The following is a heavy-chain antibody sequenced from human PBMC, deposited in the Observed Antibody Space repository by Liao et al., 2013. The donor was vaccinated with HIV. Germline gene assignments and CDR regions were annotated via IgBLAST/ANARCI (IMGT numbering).Heavy chain of an antibody. Sequence: QVQLQESGPGLVKPSETLSLTCTVSGGSISSYYWSWIRQPAGKGLEWIGRIYSSGSANYNPSLKSRVTMSVETSKNQFSLNLSSVTAADTAVYYCARGYDRSGYAMLYYFDFWGQGTLVTVSS. D-gene: IGHD3-22*01. V-gene: IGHV4-4*07. CDR2: IYSSGSA. CDR1: GGSISSYY. J-gene: IGHJ4*02. CDR3: ARGYDRSGYAMLYYFDF.